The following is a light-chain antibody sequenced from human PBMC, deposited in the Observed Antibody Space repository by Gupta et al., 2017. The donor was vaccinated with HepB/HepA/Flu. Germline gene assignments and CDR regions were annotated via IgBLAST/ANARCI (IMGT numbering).Light chain of an antibody. Sequence: VTQSPSSLSSSVGDSVTITGRASQTRTNDLNWYQSKPGKAPKVLIYSASRLQSGVPSRFSARGSGTDFTLTSSRLQPEDLGIYYCQQSFRFPWTFGQGTTVEIK. CDR1: QTRTND. V-gene: IGKV1-39*01. J-gene: IGKJ1*01. CDR3: QQSFRFPWT. CDR2: SAS.